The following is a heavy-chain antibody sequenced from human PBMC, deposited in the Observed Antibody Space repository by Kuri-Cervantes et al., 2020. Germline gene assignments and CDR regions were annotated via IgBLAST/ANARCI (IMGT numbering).Heavy chain of an antibody. Sequence: GESLKISCAASGFNVSNSYMSWVRQAPGKGLEWVANIKQDGSEKYYVDSVKGRFTISRDNAKNSLYLQMNSLRAEDTAVYYCARAGGGGGAFDIWGQGTMVTVS. J-gene: IGHJ3*02. CDR2: IKQDGSEK. CDR1: GFNVSNSY. CDR3: ARAGGGGGAFDI. D-gene: IGHD2-15*01. V-gene: IGHV3-7*01.